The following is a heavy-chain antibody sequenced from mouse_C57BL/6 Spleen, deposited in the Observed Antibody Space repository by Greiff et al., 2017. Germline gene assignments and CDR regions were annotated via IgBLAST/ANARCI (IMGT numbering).Heavy chain of an antibody. CDR2: IRSKSNNYAT. D-gene: IGHD1-1*01. V-gene: IGHV10-1*01. CDR3: VGGSSYPYYFDY. J-gene: IGHJ2*01. Sequence: EVKLVESGGGLVQPKGSLKLSCAASGFSFNTYAMNWVRQAPGKGLEWVARIRSKSNNYATYYADSVKDRFTISRDDSESMLYLQMNNLKTEDTAMYYCVGGSSYPYYFDYWGQGTTLTVSS. CDR1: GFSFNTYA.